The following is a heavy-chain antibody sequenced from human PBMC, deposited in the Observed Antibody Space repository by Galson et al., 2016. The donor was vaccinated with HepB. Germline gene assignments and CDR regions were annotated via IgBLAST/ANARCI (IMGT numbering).Heavy chain of an antibody. CDR1: GFTFSSYN. CDR2: ISSNSDYI. D-gene: IGHD6-19*01. V-gene: IGHV3-21*01. Sequence: SLRLSCAASGFTFSSYNMNWVRQAPGKGLEWVSSISSNSDYIYYADSVKGRFTISRDNAKNSLSLQMNSLRADDTAVYYCAREDSSGWSNWFDPWGQGTLVTVSS. CDR3: AREDSSGWSNWFDP. J-gene: IGHJ5*02.